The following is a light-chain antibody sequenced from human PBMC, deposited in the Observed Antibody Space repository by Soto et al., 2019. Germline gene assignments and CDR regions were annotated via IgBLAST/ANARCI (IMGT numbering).Light chain of an antibody. Sequence: EIVMTQSPATLSVSPGERATLSCRASQSVSSNLAWYQQKPGQAPRLLIYGASTRATGVPDRFGGSGSGTDFTLTISRLEPEDFAMYYCQQYGSSPRTFGQGTKVDIK. CDR3: QQYGSSPRT. CDR2: GAS. V-gene: IGKV3-20*01. J-gene: IGKJ1*01. CDR1: QSVSSN.